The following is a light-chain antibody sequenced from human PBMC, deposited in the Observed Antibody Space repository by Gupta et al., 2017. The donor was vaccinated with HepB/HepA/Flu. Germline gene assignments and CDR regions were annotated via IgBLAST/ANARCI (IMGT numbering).Light chain of an antibody. J-gene: IGLJ3*02. CDR1: SNNVGNEG. Sequence: QAGLTPPPSVSTDLGQTATLTCTGNSNNVGNEGAVWLQQHQGHPPKLLSYRKDNRPTGISERFTASRSVNTAYLTITGLQTEDEADYHCSAWDSSFSAWGFGGGTKLTVL. CDR2: RKD. V-gene: IGLV10-54*04. CDR3: SAWDSSFSAWG.